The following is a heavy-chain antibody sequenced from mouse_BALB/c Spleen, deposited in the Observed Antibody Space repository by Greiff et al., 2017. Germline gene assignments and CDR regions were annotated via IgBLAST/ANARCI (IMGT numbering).Heavy chain of an antibody. J-gene: IGHJ4*01. CDR2: IDPYYGGT. CDR1: GYSFTGYN. D-gene: IGHD1-2*01. V-gene: IGHV1S135*01. Sequence: EVQLQQPGAELVRPGASVKLSCKASGYSFTGYNMNWVKQSNGKSLEWIGNIDPYYGGTSYNQKFKGKATLTVDKSSSTAYMQLKSLTSEDSAVYYCAITTATEVYAMDYWGQGTSVTVSS. CDR3: AITTATEVYAMDY.